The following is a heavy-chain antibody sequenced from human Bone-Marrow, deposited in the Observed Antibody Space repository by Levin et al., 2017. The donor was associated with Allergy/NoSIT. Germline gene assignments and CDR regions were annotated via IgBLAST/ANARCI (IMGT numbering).Heavy chain of an antibody. D-gene: IGHD1-14*01. Sequence: GGSLRLSCAASGVTVSNNYMAWVRQAPGRGLEWVSLIYSAGESRYADSVRGRFTISRDSATNTVDLEMTSLRAEDTAIYYCARNVPVTDLGYWGRGTLVTVSS. V-gene: IGHV3-53*01. CDR3: ARNVPVTDLGY. CDR1: GVTVSNNY. CDR2: IYSAGES. J-gene: IGHJ4*02.